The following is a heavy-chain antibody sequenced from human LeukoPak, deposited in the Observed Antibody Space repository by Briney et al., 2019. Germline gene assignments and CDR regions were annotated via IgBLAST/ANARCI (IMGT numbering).Heavy chain of an antibody. CDR3: ARWRSGGYFDY. J-gene: IGHJ4*02. CDR2: IVPIFGTP. D-gene: IGHD1-26*01. Sequence: SVTVSCKASGGTFNTYAISWVRQAPGQGLEWMGGIVPIFGTPDYAQKFQGRVTITTVESTSTAYMELSSLRSEDTAVYYCARWRSGGYFDYWGQGTLVTVSS. CDR1: GGTFNTYA. V-gene: IGHV1-69*05.